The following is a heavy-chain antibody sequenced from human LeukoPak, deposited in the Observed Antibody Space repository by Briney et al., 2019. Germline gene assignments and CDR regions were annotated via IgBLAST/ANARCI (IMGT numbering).Heavy chain of an antibody. CDR2: IRSKANSYAT. V-gene: IGHV3-73*01. CDR1: GFTFSGSA. CDR3: TRLVYGDYVDY. J-gene: IGHJ4*02. Sequence: GGSLRLSCAASGFTFSGSAMHWVRQASEKGLEWVGRIRSKANSYATAYAASVKGRFTISRDDSKNTAYLQMNSLKTEDTAVYYCTRLVYGDYVDYWGQGTLVTVSS. D-gene: IGHD4-17*01.